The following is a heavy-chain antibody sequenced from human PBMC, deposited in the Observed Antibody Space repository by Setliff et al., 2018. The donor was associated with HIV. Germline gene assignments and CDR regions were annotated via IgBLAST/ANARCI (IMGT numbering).Heavy chain of an antibody. CDR3: ARDPFGWNFDY. Sequence: ASETLSLTCTVSGGSMSRFYWTWIRQPPGKGLEWIGSIYHTGSTYYKPSLKGRVTISVDTSKNQFSLRLSSVAAADTAVYYCARDPFGWNFDYWGQGTLVTVSS. CDR2: IYHTGST. D-gene: IGHD3-16*01. J-gene: IGHJ4*02. CDR1: GGSMSRFY. V-gene: IGHV4-4*08.